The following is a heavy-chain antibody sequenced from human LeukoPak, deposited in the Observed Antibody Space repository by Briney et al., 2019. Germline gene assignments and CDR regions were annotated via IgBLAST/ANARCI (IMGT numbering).Heavy chain of an antibody. CDR3: ARSGYSYGADAFDI. CDR1: GGSISSYY. Sequence: SETLSLTCTVSGGSISSYYWSWIRQPPGKGLEWIGYIYYSGSTNYNPSLKSRVTISVDTSKKQFSLKLSSVTAADTAVYYCARSGYSYGADAFDIWGQGTMVTVSS. D-gene: IGHD5-18*01. V-gene: IGHV4-59*01. J-gene: IGHJ3*02. CDR2: IYYSGST.